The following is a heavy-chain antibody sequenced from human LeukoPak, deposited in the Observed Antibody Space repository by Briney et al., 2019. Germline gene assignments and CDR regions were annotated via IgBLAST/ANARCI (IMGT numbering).Heavy chain of an antibody. Sequence: GGSLRLSCGVSGFTFSNYYMNWVRQAPGKGPEWVANIGQDGSVKYYVASVKGRFTVSRDNAKNLLYLEMNSPRVEDTAIYYCARPVGGSTGDTGCFDYWGQGILVTVSS. V-gene: IGHV3-7*03. CDR1: GFTFSNYY. J-gene: IGHJ4*02. CDR3: ARPVGGSTGDTGCFDY. D-gene: IGHD3-16*01. CDR2: IGQDGSVK.